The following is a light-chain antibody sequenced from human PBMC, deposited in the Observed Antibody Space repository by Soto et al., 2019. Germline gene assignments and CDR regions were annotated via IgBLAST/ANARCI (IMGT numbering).Light chain of an antibody. CDR1: QSISPW. CDR3: QPYKSYSRT. Sequence: DIQMTQSPSTLSASVGDRVTITCRASQSISPWLAWYQQKPGKAPKVLIYKTSSLQSGVPSRFSGSGSGTEFPLTISSLQPDDFATYYCQPYKSYSRTFGQGTKVEI. CDR2: KTS. J-gene: IGKJ1*01. V-gene: IGKV1-5*03.